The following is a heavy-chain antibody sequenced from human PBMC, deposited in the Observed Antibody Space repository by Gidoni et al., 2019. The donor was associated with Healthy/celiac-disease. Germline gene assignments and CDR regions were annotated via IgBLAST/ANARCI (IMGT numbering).Heavy chain of an antibody. V-gene: IGHV1-69*04. D-gene: IGHD3-16*02. Sequence: QVQLVQSGAEVKKPGSSVKVSCKASGGPFSSYAISWVRQAPGQGLEWIGRIIPILGRANYEQKVQGRGTITADKSTSTAYMELSSLRSEDTAVYYCARAPRTVGGVIAPFDYWGQGTLVTVSS. CDR1: GGPFSSYA. CDR2: IIPILGRA. J-gene: IGHJ4*02. CDR3: ARAPRTVGGVIAPFDY.